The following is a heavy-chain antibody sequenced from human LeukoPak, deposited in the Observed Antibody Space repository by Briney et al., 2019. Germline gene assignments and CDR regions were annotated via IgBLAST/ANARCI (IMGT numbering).Heavy chain of an antibody. J-gene: IGHJ4*02. Sequence: PGGSLRLSCATSVFTFGSFAMHWVRQAPGKGLEWLAVISFDGSNKYYADSVKGRITISRDNSKNTLYVELNKLTSEDTAMYYCERDPNRGDILLAYWGQGTLVTVSS. CDR2: ISFDGSNK. D-gene: IGHD3-10*01. CDR3: ERDPNRGDILLAY. V-gene: IGHV3-30*04. CDR1: VFTFGSFA.